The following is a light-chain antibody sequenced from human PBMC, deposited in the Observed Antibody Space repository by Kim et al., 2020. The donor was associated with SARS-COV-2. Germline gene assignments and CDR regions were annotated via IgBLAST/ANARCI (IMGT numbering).Light chain of an antibody. Sequence: SGSPGERAALSCRSSQSVSSNLAWYQQKPAQAPRLLIYGAATRATGIPARFSGSGSGTEFTLTISSLQSEDFAVYYCQQYNNWPYTFGQGTKLEI. CDR1: QSVSSN. V-gene: IGKV3-15*01. CDR2: GAA. CDR3: QQYNNWPYT. J-gene: IGKJ2*01.